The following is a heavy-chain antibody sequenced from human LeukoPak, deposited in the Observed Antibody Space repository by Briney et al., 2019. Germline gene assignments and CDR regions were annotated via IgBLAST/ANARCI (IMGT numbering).Heavy chain of an antibody. CDR3: ARHRLNDDVWGSYRPLYFDY. J-gene: IGHJ4*02. V-gene: IGHV4-39*01. CDR2: IYYSGST. D-gene: IGHD3-16*02. Sequence: SETLSLTCTVSGGSISSSSYYWGWIRQPPGKGLEWIGSIYYSGSTYYNPSLKSRVTISVDTSKNQFSLKLSSVTAADTAVYYCARHRLNDDVWGSYRPLYFDYWGQGTLVTVSS. CDR1: GGSISSSSYY.